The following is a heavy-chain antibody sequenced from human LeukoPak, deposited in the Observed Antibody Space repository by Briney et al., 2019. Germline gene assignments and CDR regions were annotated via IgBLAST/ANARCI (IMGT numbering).Heavy chain of an antibody. J-gene: IGHJ4*02. V-gene: IGHV3-23*01. CDR2: ISGSGDNT. CDR3: AKVSGYSYGRLDY. Sequence: GGSLRLSCAASEFTFSNYAMSWVRQAPGKGLEWVSAISGSGDNTYYVDSVKGRFTISRDNPKNTVYLQMNSLRDEDTAVYYCAKVSGYSYGRLDYWGQGTLVTVSS. CDR1: EFTFSNYA. D-gene: IGHD5-18*01.